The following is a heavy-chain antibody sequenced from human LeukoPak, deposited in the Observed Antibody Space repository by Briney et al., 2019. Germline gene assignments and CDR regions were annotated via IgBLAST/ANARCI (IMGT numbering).Heavy chain of an antibody. D-gene: IGHD1-7*01. J-gene: IGHJ6*03. CDR3: ARASRLGTYYFMDV. V-gene: IGHV4-34*01. CDR2: INHIGTT. CDR1: GGSFSGHY. Sequence: SETLSLTCAVNGGSFSGHYWTWIRQPPRKGLEWIGEINHIGTTNNNLSLNSRVTISLDASKSQVSLKLSSVTAADTAVYYCARASRLGTYYFMDVWGNGTTVTVSS.